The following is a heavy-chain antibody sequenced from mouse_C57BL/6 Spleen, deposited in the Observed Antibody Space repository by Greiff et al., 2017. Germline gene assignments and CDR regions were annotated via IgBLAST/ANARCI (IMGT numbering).Heavy chain of an antibody. V-gene: IGHV5-4*01. Sequence: DVKLVESGGGLVKPGGSLKLSCAASGFTFSSYAMSWVRQTPEKRLEWVATISDGGSYTYYPDNVKGRFTISRDNAKNNLYLQMSHLKSEDTAMYYCARELDYFDYWGKGTTLTVSS. J-gene: IGHJ2*01. CDR2: ISDGGSYT. CDR3: ARELDYFDY. CDR1: GFTFSSYA.